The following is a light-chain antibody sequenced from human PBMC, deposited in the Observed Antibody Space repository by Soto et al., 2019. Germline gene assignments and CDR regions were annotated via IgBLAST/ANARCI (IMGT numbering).Light chain of an antibody. Sequence: DIQMTQSPSTLSASVGDTVTVTCRASQSVSGWLAWYQQKPGKAPKLLIYAASSLQSGVPSRFSGSGAGTDFTLTISTVQPEDFGTFYCQQSYSAPLTFGGGTKVAIK. CDR2: AAS. CDR1: QSVSGW. J-gene: IGKJ4*01. V-gene: IGKV1-39*01. CDR3: QQSYSAPLT.